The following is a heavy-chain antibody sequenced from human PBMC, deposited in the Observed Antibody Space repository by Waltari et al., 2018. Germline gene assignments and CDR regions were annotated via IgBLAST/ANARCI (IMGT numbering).Heavy chain of an antibody. J-gene: IGHJ4*02. CDR2: IYYSGST. D-gene: IGHD6-6*01. CDR3: AREVEQLGPYFDY. Sequence: QLQLQESGPGLVKPSETLSLTCTVSGGSISSSSYYWGWIRQPPGKGLEWIGSIYYSGSTYYNPSLKSRVTISVDTSKNQFSLKLSSVTAADTAVYYCAREVEQLGPYFDYWGQGTLVTVSS. CDR1: GGSISSSSYY. V-gene: IGHV4-39*07.